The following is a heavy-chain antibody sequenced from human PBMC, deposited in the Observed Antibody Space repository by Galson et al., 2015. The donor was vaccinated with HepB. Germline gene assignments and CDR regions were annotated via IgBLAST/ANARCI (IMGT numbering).Heavy chain of an antibody. D-gene: IGHD2-2*01. CDR2: VTSNSVYT. V-gene: IGHV3-21*01. Sequence: SLRLSCAASGFIFNGYSMNWVRQAPGKGLEWVASVTSNSVYTYYADSVKGRFTISRDNAKNTLSLQMNSLRAEDTGVYYCARASYCSSPSCYLGYWGQGALVTVSS. CDR3: ARASYCSSPSCYLGY. J-gene: IGHJ4*02. CDR1: GFIFNGYS.